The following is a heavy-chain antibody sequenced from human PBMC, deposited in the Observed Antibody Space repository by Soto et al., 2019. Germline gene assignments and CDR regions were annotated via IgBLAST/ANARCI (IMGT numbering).Heavy chain of an antibody. V-gene: IGHV4-4*02. D-gene: IGHD6-19*01. CDR1: SGSISSSNW. CDR2: TYHPGST. CDR3: ARRRRGDSSGWSIIDY. J-gene: IGHJ4*01. Sequence: QVQLQELGPGLVKPSGTLSLTCAVSSGSISSSNWLSWVRQPPGTGREWLGETYHPGSTSHNAAPPSRVTIGVAKSKKQVSLKLSSVTAAATAVYYSARRRRGDSSGWSIIDYGGHGTLVTVSS.